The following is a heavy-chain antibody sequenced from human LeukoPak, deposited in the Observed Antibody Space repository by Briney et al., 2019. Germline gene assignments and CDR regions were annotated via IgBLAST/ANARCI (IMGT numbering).Heavy chain of an antibody. CDR3: ARAGDIVVVPAAPFDY. CDR2: IIPILGTA. Sequence: SVTVSCKASGGTFSSYAISWVRQAPGQGLEWMGGIIPILGTANYAQKFQGRVTVTADESTSTAYMELSSLRSEDTAVYYCARAGDIVVVPAAPFDYWGQGTLVTVSS. CDR1: GGTFSSYA. D-gene: IGHD2-2*01. J-gene: IGHJ4*02. V-gene: IGHV1-69*13.